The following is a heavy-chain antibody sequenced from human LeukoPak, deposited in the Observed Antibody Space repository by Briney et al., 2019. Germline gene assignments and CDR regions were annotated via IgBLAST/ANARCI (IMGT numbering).Heavy chain of an antibody. Sequence: GASVKVSCKASGYTFTSYDINWVRQATGQGLEWMGWMNPNSGNTGYAQKFQGRVTMTRNTSISTAYMELSSLRSEDMAVYYCASRVFSDYNDYYYYGMDVWGQGTTVTVSS. D-gene: IGHD4-11*01. V-gene: IGHV1-8*01. CDR1: GYTFTSYD. CDR3: ASRVFSDYNDYYYYGMDV. J-gene: IGHJ6*02. CDR2: MNPNSGNT.